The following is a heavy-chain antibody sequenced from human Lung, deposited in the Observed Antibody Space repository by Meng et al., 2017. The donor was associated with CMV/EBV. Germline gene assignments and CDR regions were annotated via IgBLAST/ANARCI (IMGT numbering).Heavy chain of an antibody. CDR2: ISSSSNYI. D-gene: IGHD7-27*01. CDR3: GRVPGLGMSFYYGLDV. J-gene: IGHJ6*01. V-gene: IGHV3-21*06. Sequence: GESLKISCAASGFTFSTYNMNWVRQAPGKGLEWVSSISSSSNYIYYADSVTGRFTISRANARNSLFLQMNSLRAEDTTVYYCGRVPGLGMSFYYGLDVWGRGNXV. CDR1: GFTFSTYN.